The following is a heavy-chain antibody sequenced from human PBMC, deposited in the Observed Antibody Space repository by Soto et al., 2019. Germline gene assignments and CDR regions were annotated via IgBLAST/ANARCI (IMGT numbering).Heavy chain of an antibody. D-gene: IGHD1-26*01. Sequence: QVQLVQSGAEVKKPGSSVKVSCKASGGTFSSYTISWVRQAPGQGLEWMGRIIPILGIANYAQKFQGRVXIXAXXSTSTAYMELSSLRSEDTAVYYCKWIVVTPTPVDYWGQGTLVTVSS. CDR2: IIPILGIA. V-gene: IGHV1-69*02. CDR3: KWIVVTPTPVDY. J-gene: IGHJ4*02. CDR1: GGTFSSYT.